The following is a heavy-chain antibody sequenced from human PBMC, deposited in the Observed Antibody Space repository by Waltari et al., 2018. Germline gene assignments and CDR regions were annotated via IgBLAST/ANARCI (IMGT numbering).Heavy chain of an antibody. D-gene: IGHD3-3*01. CDR3: ARGRDVFANFDYNWFDP. J-gene: IGHJ5*02. CDR1: GYTFINYE. Sequence: QVQLVQTGAEVLRPGAAVKVSCQASGYTFINYEINWGRQAAGQGLEWMGWVNPNSGTTAYAQKFQGRISLTWDTFTRTAYMEWSNLRSDDTAVFYCARGRDVFANFDYNWFDPWGQGTLVTVSS. CDR2: VNPNSGTT. V-gene: IGHV1-8*02.